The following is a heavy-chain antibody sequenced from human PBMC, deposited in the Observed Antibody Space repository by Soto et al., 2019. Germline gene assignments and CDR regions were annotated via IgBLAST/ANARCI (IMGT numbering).Heavy chain of an antibody. V-gene: IGHV3-15*07. Sequence: DVQLMESGGGLVQPGGSLRLSCAASGFSFTDAWMNWVRQGPGKGLEWVGRSKTQAYGGTIAYAAPVKGRFIISRDDSKNTLSLQMNSLKPEDTAVYYCTSGPYYNTGGLDSWGQGTLVTVSS. CDR2: SKTQAYGGTI. CDR3: TSGPYYNTGGLDS. D-gene: IGHD3-22*01. CDR1: GFSFTDAW. J-gene: IGHJ4*02.